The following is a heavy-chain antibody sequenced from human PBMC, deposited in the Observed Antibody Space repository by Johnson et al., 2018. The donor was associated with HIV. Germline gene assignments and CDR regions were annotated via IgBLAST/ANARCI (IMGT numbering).Heavy chain of an antibody. CDR1: GFIFSDHY. D-gene: IGHD6-19*01. V-gene: IGHV3-11*04. Sequence: QVQLVESGGGVVQPGRSLRLPCAASGFIFSDHYMSWIRQAPGKGLEWVSYISSRGNTRYYADSVKGRLTISRDNAKNSLYLQMNSLRAEDSAVYYCARERQGAAVGDGFDVWGQGTMVTVSS. J-gene: IGHJ3*01. CDR3: ARERQGAAVGDGFDV. CDR2: ISSRGNTR.